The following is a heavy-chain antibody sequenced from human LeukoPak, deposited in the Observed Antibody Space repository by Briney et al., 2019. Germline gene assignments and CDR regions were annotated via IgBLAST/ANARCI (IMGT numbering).Heavy chain of an antibody. Sequence: ASVKVSCKASGYTFTSYGISWVRQAPGQGLEWMGWISAYNGNTNYAQKLQGRVTMTTDTSTSTAYMELRSLRSDDTAVYYCARGLAAAGTMYWFDPWGQGTLVTVSS. V-gene: IGHV1-18*01. CDR3: ARGLAAAGTMYWFDP. CDR2: ISAYNGNT. CDR1: GYTFTSYG. D-gene: IGHD6-13*01. J-gene: IGHJ5*02.